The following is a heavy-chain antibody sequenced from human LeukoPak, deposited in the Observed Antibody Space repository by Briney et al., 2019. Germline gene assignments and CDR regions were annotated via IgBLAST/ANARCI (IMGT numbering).Heavy chain of an antibody. CDR2: IYYSGST. V-gene: IGHV4-59*01. CDR3: ARHLAVDSSSWLGWFDP. Sequence: SETLSLTCTVSGGSISSYYWSWIRQPPGKGLEWIGYIYYSGSTNYNPSLKSRVTMSVDTSKNQFSLKLTSVTAADTAVYYCARHLAVDSSSWLGWFDPWGQGTLVTVSS. J-gene: IGHJ5*02. CDR1: GGSISSYY. D-gene: IGHD6-13*01.